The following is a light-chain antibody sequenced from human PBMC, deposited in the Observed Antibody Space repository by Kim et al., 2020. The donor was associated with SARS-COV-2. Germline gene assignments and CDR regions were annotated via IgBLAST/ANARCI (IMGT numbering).Light chain of an antibody. CDR2: VAS. Sequence: YLNWYRGRRWRAARLLMYVASTLQSGVPSRFSGSGSGTEFTLSIANLQPGDVASYHCQQSYSNPWTCGQGTKLEI. CDR3: QQSYSNPWT. CDR1: Y. V-gene: IGKV1-39*01. J-gene: IGKJ1*01.